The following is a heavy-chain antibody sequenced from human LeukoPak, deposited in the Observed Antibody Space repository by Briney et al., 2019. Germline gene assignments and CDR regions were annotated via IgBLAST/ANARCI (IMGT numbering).Heavy chain of an antibody. J-gene: IGHJ6*03. V-gene: IGHV4-59*01. D-gene: IGHD3-3*02. CDR1: GDSINNFY. CDR3: ARAFYPGYYSYMAV. Sequence: SETLSLTCTVSGDSINNFYWSWIRQPAGKGLEWIGYIYYSGSTNYNPSLKSRVTISVDTSKNQFSLKLSSVTAADTAVYYCARAFYPGYYSYMAVWGKGTTVTVSS. CDR2: IYYSGST.